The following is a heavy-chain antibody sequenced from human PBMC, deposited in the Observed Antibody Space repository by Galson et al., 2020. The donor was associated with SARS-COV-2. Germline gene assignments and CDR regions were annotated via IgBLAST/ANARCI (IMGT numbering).Heavy chain of an antibody. CDR3: ARGAAGTYYYYYGMDV. CDR2: INPNSGGT. CDR1: GYTFTGYY. Sequence: ASVKVSCKAYGYTFTGYYMHWVRQAPGQGLEWMGWINPNSGGTNYAQKFQGRVTMTRDTSISTAYMELSRLRSDDTAVYYCARGAAGTYYYYYGMDVWGQGTTVTVSS. V-gene: IGHV1-2*02. D-gene: IGHD2-15*01. J-gene: IGHJ6*02.